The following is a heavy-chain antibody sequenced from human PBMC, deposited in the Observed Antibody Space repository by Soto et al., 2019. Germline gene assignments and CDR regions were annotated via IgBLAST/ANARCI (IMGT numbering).Heavy chain of an antibody. CDR2: ISYDGSNK. J-gene: IGHJ4*02. D-gene: IGHD5-12*01. V-gene: IGHV3-30*18. CDR1: GFTFSSYG. Sequence: QVQLVESGGGVVQPGRSLRLSCAASGFTFSSYGMHWVRQAPGKGLEWVAVISYDGSNKYYADSVKGRFTISRDNSKNTLYLQMNSLRAEDTAVYYCAKERYSGYDYWGQGTLVTVSS. CDR3: AKERYSGYDY.